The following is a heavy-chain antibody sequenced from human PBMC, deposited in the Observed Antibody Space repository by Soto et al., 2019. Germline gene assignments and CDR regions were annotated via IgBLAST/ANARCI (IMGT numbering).Heavy chain of an antibody. V-gene: IGHV4-31*03. CDR1: GGSISSGGYY. Sequence: SETLSLTCTVSGGSISSGGYYWSWIRQHPGKGLEWIGYIYYSGSTYYNPSLKSRVTISVDTSKNQFSLKLSSVTAADTAVYYCARVNRREDPSTGYYYYYYMDVWGKGTTVTVSS. CDR2: IYYSGST. CDR3: ARVNRREDPSTGYYYYYYMDV. J-gene: IGHJ6*03.